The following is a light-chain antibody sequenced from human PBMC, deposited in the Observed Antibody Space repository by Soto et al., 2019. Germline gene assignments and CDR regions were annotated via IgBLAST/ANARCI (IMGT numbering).Light chain of an antibody. Sequence: KVMTQSPSTLSVSPGERATLSCRAGQSVNSNLAWYQQKPGQAPRLLLYGASTRATGIPARFSGSASGTEFTLTISILQSEDSAVYYCQQYNDWPLTFGGGTKVDIK. CDR3: QQYNDWPLT. CDR1: QSVNSN. V-gene: IGKV3-15*01. J-gene: IGKJ4*01. CDR2: GAS.